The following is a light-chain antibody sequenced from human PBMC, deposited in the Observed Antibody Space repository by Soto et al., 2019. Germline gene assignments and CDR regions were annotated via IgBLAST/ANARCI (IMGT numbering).Light chain of an antibody. CDR1: QGISSW. Sequence: DIQMTQSPSSLSASVGXRVTISCRGSQGISSWLAWYQQKPGKAPRLLIYKASSLASGVPSRFSGSGSGTEFPLTISSLQPDDFATYYCQQYRTFGQGTKVDIK. J-gene: IGKJ1*01. CDR2: KAS. CDR3: QQYRT. V-gene: IGKV1-5*03.